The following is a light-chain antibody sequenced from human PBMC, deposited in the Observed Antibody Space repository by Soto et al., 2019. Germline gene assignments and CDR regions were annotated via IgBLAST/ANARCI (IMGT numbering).Light chain of an antibody. CDR3: QQYNNWPRT. CDR1: QSVSSN. Sequence: EIVMTQSPATLSVSPGERATLSCRSSQSVSSNLAWYQQKPGQSPRLLMYGASTRATGIPARFSVSGSGTEFTLTISSLQSEDFAVYYCQQYNNWPRTLGQGTKVESK. J-gene: IGKJ1*01. CDR2: GAS. V-gene: IGKV3-15*01.